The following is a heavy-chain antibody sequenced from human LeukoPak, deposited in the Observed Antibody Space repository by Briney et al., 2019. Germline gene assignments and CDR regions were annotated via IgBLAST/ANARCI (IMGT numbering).Heavy chain of an antibody. V-gene: IGHV3-30*02. CDR1: GFTFSNYW. CDR2: IRYDGSNK. J-gene: IGHJ4*02. CDR3: ANLGGTTVTTRDY. Sequence: GGSLRLSCAASGFTFSNYWMHWVRQAPGKGLEWVAFIRYDGSNKYYADSVKGRFTISRDNSKNTLYLQMNSLRAEDTAVYYCANLGGTTVTTRDYWGQGTLVTVSS. D-gene: IGHD4-17*01.